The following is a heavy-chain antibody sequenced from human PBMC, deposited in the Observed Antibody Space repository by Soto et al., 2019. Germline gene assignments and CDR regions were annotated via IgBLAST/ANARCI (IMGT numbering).Heavy chain of an antibody. CDR1: GFTFSSYE. J-gene: IGHJ4*02. V-gene: IGHV3-48*03. Sequence: PGGSLRLSCAASGFTFSSYETNWVRQAPGKTLEWVSYISSAGDSSYYADSVKSRFTISRDNAKNSLYLQMNSLRVEDTAVYYCARVYCSTTTCHVQAFDSWGQGTLVTVSS. CDR3: ARVYCSTTTCHVQAFDS. D-gene: IGHD2-2*01. CDR2: ISSAGDSS.